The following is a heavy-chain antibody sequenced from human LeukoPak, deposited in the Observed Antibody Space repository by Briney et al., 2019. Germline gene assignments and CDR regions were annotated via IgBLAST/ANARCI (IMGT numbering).Heavy chain of an antibody. Sequence: GGSLRLSCAASGFTSSSYEMNWVRQAPGKGLEWVSYISSSGSTIYYADSVKGRFTISRDNAKNSLYLQMNSLRAEDTAVYYCARDLYYGSGSYYHDYWGQGTLVTVSS. CDR3: ARDLYYGSGSYYHDY. D-gene: IGHD3-10*01. V-gene: IGHV3-48*03. J-gene: IGHJ4*02. CDR2: ISSSGSTI. CDR1: GFTSSSYE.